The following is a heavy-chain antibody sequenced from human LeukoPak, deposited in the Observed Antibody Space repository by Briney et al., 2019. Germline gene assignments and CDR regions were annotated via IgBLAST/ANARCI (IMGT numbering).Heavy chain of an antibody. J-gene: IGHJ5*02. CDR1: GFTFSSYS. D-gene: IGHD4-11*01. V-gene: IGHV3-21*01. CDR3: ASRATITTDRFWFDP. CDR2: ISSSSSHI. Sequence: PGGSLRLSCAASGFTFSSYSMNWVRQAPGKGLEWVSSISSSSSHIYYADSVKGRFIISRDNAKNSLDLQMNSLRAEDTAVYYCASRATITTDRFWFDPWGQGTLVTVSS.